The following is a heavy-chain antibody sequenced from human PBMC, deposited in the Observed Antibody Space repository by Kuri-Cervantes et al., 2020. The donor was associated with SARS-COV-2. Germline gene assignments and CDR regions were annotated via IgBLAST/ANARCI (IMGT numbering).Heavy chain of an antibody. J-gene: IGHJ6*03. CDR2: ISYDGSNK. D-gene: IGHD1-26*01. CDR3: AREGAFDNYYYYYMDV. V-gene: IGHV3-30*04. CDR1: GFTFSDCS. Sequence: GGSLRLSWAASGFTFSDCSMHWVRQAPGKGLEWVAVISYDGSNKYYADSVKGRFTISRDNSKNTLYLQMNSLGAEDTAVYYCAREGAFDNYYYYYMDVWGKGTTVTVSS.